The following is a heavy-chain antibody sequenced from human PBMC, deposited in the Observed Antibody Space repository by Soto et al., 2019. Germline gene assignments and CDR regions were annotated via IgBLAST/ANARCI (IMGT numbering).Heavy chain of an antibody. CDR1: GFTFNKYA. CDR3: ARDLSVVFDY. V-gene: IGHV3-23*01. CDR2: ITDSGAAS. Sequence: GGSLRLSCTASGFTFNKYAMSWVRQAPGKGLEWVSAITDSGAASHYADSVKGRFTVSRDNSKNTLYLQMSSLRADDTAVYYCARDLSVVFDYWGQGTLVTVSS. J-gene: IGHJ4*02. D-gene: IGHD2-15*01.